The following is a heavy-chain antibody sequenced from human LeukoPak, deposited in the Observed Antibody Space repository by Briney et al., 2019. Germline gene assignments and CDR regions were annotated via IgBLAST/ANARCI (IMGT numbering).Heavy chain of an antibody. J-gene: IGHJ4*02. D-gene: IGHD4-17*01. Sequence: SETLSLTCTVSGGSLSSYYWSWIRQPPGKGLKWIGYISYSGITNYYPSLKGRVSISIDMSKNQFSLKLSSVTAADTAVYYCARGSYGDYGDEVDYWGQGTLVTVSS. CDR3: ARGSYGDYGDEVDY. CDR1: GGSLSSYY. V-gene: IGHV4-59*01. CDR2: ISYSGIT.